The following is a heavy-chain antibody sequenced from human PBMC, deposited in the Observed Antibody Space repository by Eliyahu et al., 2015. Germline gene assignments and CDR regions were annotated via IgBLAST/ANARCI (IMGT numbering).Heavy chain of an antibody. D-gene: IGHD1-7*01. CDR3: AHRPPNWNYGRNWFDP. Sequence: QITLKEPGPTLVKPTQTLTLTCTXSGFSLXTXGXGVGWXRQPPGKALEWLALIYWDDDKRYXPSLKSRLTITKDTSKNQVVLTMTNMDPVDTATYYCAHRPPNWNYGRNWFDPWGQGTLVTVSS. V-gene: IGHV2-5*02. CDR2: IYWDDDK. J-gene: IGHJ5*02. CDR1: GFSLXTXGXG.